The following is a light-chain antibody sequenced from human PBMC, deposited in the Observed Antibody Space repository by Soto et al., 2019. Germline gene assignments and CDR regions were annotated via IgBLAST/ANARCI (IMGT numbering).Light chain of an antibody. CDR1: QSVNSNY. V-gene: IGKV3-20*01. Sequence: EIVLTQSPGTLSLSPGERATLSCRASQSVNSNYLAWYQQRPGQAPRLLIYGASNRASGIPDRFRGSGSGTDFTLTISRLEPEDFALYYCHQYGTSFRTFGQGTKVDIK. CDR3: HQYGTSFRT. J-gene: IGKJ1*01. CDR2: GAS.